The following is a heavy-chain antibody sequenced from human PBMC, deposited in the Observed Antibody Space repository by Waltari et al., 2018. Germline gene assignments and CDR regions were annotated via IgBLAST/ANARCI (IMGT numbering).Heavy chain of an antibody. J-gene: IGHJ4*02. CDR1: GFTLTSYW. V-gene: IGHV3-74*01. CDR3: ARDHTYRIDY. CDR2: IKGDGSSP. Sequence: AASGFTLTSYWMHWVRQAPGKGPVWVSRIKGDGSSPTYVDSVKGRFTISTDSAQNTMYLQMNSLRVDDTAVYYCARDHTYRIDYWGQGTPVTVSS.